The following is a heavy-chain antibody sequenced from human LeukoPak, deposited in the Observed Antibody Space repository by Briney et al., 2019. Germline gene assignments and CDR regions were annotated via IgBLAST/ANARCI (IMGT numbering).Heavy chain of an antibody. CDR2: IYYSGTT. Sequence: SETLSLTCTVSGGSISSSNYYWGWIRQPPGRGLEWIGTIYYSGTTYYNPSLESRVTISEDTSKNQFSLTLRSVTAADTAVYYCARQISDYYYYYMDVWGKGTTVTVSS. CDR1: GGSISSSNYY. CDR3: ARQISDYYYYYMDV. D-gene: IGHD3-10*01. J-gene: IGHJ6*03. V-gene: IGHV4-39*01.